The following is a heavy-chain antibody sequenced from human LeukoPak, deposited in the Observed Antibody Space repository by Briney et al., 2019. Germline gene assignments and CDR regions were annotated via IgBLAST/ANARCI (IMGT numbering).Heavy chain of an antibody. V-gene: IGHV4-39*01. D-gene: IGHD6-19*01. CDR1: GGSISSSSYY. CDR2: IYYSGST. J-gene: IGHJ3*02. Sequence: PSESLSLTCTVSGGSISSSSYYWGWIRQPPGKGLEWIGSIYYSGSTYYNPSLKSRVTISVDTSKNQFSLELSSVTAADTAVYYCARGSGIAVAAPGDAFDIWGQGTMVTVSS. CDR3: ARGSGIAVAAPGDAFDI.